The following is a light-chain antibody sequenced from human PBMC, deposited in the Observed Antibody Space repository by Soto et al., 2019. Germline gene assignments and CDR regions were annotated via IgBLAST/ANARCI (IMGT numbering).Light chain of an antibody. CDR3: SSYSSTNTYV. V-gene: IGLV2-18*02. Sequence: QSVLTQPPSVSGSPGQSVTISCTGTSSDVGGYNRVSWYQQPPGTAPKLMIYEVSDRPSGVPDRFSGSKSGNTASLTISGLQDEDEADYYSSSYSSTNTYVFGAGSMVTVL. J-gene: IGLJ1*01. CDR1: SSDVGGYNR. CDR2: EVS.